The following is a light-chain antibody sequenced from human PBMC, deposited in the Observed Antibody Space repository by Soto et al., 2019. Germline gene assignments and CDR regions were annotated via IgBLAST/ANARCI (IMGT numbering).Light chain of an antibody. V-gene: IGKV3-20*01. Sequence: EIVLTQSPGTLSLSPGERATLSCRASQSVSSSFLAWYQQKPGQAPRLLIFGVSSRATGIPDRFSGSGSGTDFTLTISRLDPEDFAVYYCQQYGGWTFGQGTKVDIK. CDR3: QQYGGWT. CDR1: QSVSSSF. J-gene: IGKJ1*01. CDR2: GVS.